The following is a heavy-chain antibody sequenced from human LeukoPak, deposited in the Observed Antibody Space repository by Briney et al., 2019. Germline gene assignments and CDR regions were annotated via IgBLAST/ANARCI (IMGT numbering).Heavy chain of an antibody. J-gene: IGHJ4*02. CDR1: GFTVSSNY. CDR3: ATRKTWALDY. CDR2: IYSGGST. D-gene: IGHD7-27*01. V-gene: IGHV3-66*02. Sequence: GGSLRLSCAASGFTVSSNYMSWVRQAPGKGLEWVSVIYSGGSTYYADSVKGRFTISRDNSKNALYLQMNSLRAEDTAVYYCATRKTWALDYWGQGTLVTVSS.